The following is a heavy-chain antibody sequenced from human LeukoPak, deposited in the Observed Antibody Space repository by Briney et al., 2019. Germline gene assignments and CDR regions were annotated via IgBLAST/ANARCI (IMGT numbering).Heavy chain of an antibody. J-gene: IGHJ4*02. CDR1: GFTFSSYW. V-gene: IGHV3-74*01. Sequence: GGSLRLSCAASGFTFSSYWMHRVRQVPGKGLVWVARINPGGSSITYADSVKGRFTISRDNAKNTLYLQMDSLRAEDTGVYYRARSNQADDYWGQGTLVTVSS. D-gene: IGHD1-14*01. CDR3: ARSNQADDY. CDR2: INPGGSSI.